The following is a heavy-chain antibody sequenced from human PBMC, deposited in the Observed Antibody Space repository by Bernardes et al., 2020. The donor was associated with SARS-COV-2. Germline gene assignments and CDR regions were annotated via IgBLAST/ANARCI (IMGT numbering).Heavy chain of an antibody. Sequence: ASVKVSCKVSGYTLTELSMHWVRQAPGKGLEWMGGFDPEDGETIYAQKFQGRVTMTEDTSTDTAYMELSSLRSEDTAVYYCATTSPLRFLERTEFDPWGQVTLVTVS. CDR1: GYTLTELS. V-gene: IGHV1-24*01. J-gene: IGHJ5*02. CDR3: ATTSPLRFLERTEFDP. CDR2: FDPEDGET. D-gene: IGHD3-3*01.